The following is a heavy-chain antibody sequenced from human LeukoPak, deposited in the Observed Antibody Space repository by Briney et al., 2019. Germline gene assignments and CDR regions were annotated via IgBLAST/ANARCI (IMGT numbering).Heavy chain of an antibody. D-gene: IGHD3-9*01. CDR2: IYYSGST. J-gene: IGHJ3*02. CDR3: ARVLRYFDWLLNAFDI. Sequence: SETLSLTCTVSGGSISSSSYYWGWIRQPPGKGLEWIGSIYYSGSTYYNPSLKSRVTISVDTSKNQFSLKLSSVTAADTAVYYCARVLRYFDWLLNAFDIWGQGTMVTVSS. CDR1: GGSISSSSYY. V-gene: IGHV4-39*07.